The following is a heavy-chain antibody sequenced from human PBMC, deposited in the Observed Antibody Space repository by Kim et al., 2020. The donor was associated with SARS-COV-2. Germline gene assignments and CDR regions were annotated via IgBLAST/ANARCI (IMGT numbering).Heavy chain of an antibody. D-gene: IGHD1-1*01. CDR1: GFTFSSYS. Sequence: GGSLRLSCAASGFTFSSYSMNWVRQAPGKGLEWVSSISSSSSYIYYADSVKGRFTISRDNAKNSLYLQMNSLRAEDTAVYYCARDKVWSGLRPINWFDPWGKGTLVTVSS. J-gene: IGHJ5*02. CDR2: ISSSSSYI. CDR3: ARDKVWSGLRPINWFDP. V-gene: IGHV3-21*01.